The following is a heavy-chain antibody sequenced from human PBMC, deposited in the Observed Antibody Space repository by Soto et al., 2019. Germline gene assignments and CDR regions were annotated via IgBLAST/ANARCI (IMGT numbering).Heavy chain of an antibody. CDR1: GGSMTGYF. Sequence: QVQLQESGPGLVKPSETLSLTCTVSGGSMTGYFWTWIRQSAGKGLEWIGHVYNSGNTDYNPSLASRITTAVDTSKREFSLKLKSVTAADTAVYYCARTHWVSGTEYWGQGTLVTVSS. CDR3: ARTHWVSGTEY. J-gene: IGHJ4*02. D-gene: IGHD6-19*01. CDR2: VYNSGNT. V-gene: IGHV4-4*07.